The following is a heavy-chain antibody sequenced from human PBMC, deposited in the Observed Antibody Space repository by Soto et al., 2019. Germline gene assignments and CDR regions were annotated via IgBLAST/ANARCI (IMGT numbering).Heavy chain of an antibody. V-gene: IGHV1-2*02. CDR3: ARVSVDVPE. J-gene: IGHJ4*02. CDR1: VHTFIAYY. CDR2: IDPKSGGT. Sequence: QLVQSGAEVKKPGASVRVSCKTSVHTFIAYYIHWVRQAPGQGLEWMGWIDPKSGGTTYEQKFLGRVTMTRDTSINTAYMALNRLTSDDTAVYYCARVSVDVPEWGQGTLITVSS. D-gene: IGHD5-12*01.